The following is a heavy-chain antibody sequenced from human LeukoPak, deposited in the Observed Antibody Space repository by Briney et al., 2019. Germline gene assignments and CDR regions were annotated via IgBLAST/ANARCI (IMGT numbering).Heavy chain of an antibody. V-gene: IGHV3-48*02. D-gene: IGHD2-21*01. Sequence: PGRSLRLSCAASGFTFSTYSMNWVRQAPEKGLEWVSYISSRSSTIYYADSAKGRFTISRDNAENSLYLQMNSLRDEDTAVYYCARYLILDYWGQGTLVTVSS. CDR1: GFTFSTYS. CDR3: ARYLILDY. J-gene: IGHJ4*02. CDR2: ISSRSSTI.